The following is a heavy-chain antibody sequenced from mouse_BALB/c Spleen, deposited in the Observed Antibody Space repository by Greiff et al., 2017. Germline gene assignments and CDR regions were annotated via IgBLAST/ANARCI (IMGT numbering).Heavy chain of an antibody. CDR2: ISNGGGST. Sequence: EVMLVESGGGLVQPGGSLKLSCAASGFTFSSYTMSWVRQTPEKRLEWVAYISNGGGSTYYPDTVKGRFTISRDNAKNTLYLQMSSLKSEDTAMYYCARHGREKPYFDYWGQGTTLTVSS. CDR1: GFTFSSYT. CDR3: ARHGREKPYFDY. D-gene: IGHD1-1*01. J-gene: IGHJ2*01. V-gene: IGHV5-12-2*01.